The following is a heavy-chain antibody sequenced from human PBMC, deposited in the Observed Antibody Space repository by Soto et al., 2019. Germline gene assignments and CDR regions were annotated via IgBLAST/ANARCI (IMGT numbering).Heavy chain of an antibody. CDR1: GGSISSSSYY. Sequence: SETLSLTCTVSGGSISSSSYYWGWIRQPPGKGLEWIGSIYYSGSTYYNPSLKSRVTISVDTSKNQFSLKLSSVTAADTAVYYCARQKLEPDSFDYWGQGTLVTVSS. CDR2: IYYSGST. CDR3: ARQKLEPDSFDY. J-gene: IGHJ4*02. D-gene: IGHD1-1*01. V-gene: IGHV4-39*01.